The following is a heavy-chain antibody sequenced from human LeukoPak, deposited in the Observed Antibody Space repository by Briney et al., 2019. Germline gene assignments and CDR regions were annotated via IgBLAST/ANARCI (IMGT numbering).Heavy chain of an antibody. CDR1: GFTFSSYA. D-gene: IGHD2-21*02. Sequence: AGGSLRLSCSASGFTFSSYAMYWVRQAPGKGLEYVSAISGNGGSTYYVDSVKGRFTISRDNSKNTLYLQMSSLRAEDTAVYYCVKDQTVVVTALLSDWGRGTLVAVSS. CDR2: ISGNGGST. J-gene: IGHJ4*02. CDR3: VKDQTVVVTALLSD. V-gene: IGHV3-64D*09.